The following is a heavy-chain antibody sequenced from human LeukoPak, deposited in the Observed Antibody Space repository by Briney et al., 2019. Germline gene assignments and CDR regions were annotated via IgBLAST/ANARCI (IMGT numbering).Heavy chain of an antibody. V-gene: IGHV7-4-1*02. CDR1: GYTFTSYA. CDR2: INTNTGNP. Sequence: EASVKVSCKASGYTFTSYAMNWVRQAPGQGLEWMGWINTNTGNPTYAQGFTGRFVFSLDTSVSTTYLQISSLKAEDTAVYYCARGSRGSSNWYRGGTDAFHIWGQGTMVTVSS. J-gene: IGHJ3*02. CDR3: ARGSRGSSNWYRGGTDAFHI. D-gene: IGHD3-16*01.